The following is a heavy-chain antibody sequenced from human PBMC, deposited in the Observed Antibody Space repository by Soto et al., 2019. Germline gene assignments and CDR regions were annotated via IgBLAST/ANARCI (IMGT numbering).Heavy chain of an antibody. V-gene: IGHV1-3*05. CDR3: ASSGSYWGIDY. Sequence: QVQLVQSGAEEKKPGASVKVSCKASGYTFTSYAMHWVRQAPGQRLEWMGWFNAGNGNTKYSRKFQGRVTITRDTSASTAYMELSRLRSEDTAVYYCASSGSYWGIDYWGQGTLVTVSS. CDR1: GYTFTSYA. J-gene: IGHJ4*02. D-gene: IGHD1-26*01. CDR2: FNAGNGNT.